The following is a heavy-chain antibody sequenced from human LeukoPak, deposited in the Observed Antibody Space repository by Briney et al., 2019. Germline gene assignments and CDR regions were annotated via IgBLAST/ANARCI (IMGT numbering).Heavy chain of an antibody. CDR2: INAGNGNT. V-gene: IGHV1-3*01. D-gene: IGHD3-22*01. CDR1: GYTFTSYA. CDR3: ARGPPGYYDSSGYYQA. J-gene: IGHJ5*02. Sequence: ASVKVSCKASGYTFTSYAMHWVRQAPGQRLEWMGWINAGNGNTKYSQKFQGRVTITRDTSASTAYMELSSLRSEDTAVYYCARGPPGYYDSSGYYQAWGQGTLVTVSS.